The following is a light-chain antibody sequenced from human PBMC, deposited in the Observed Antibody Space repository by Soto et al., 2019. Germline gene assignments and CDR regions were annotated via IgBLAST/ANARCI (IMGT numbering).Light chain of an antibody. CDR2: GAS. Sequence: EIVMTQSPATLSLSPGERATLSCRASQSVSSSYLSWYQQKPGQAPRLLIYGASTRATGIPARFSGSGSGTDFTLTISSLQPEDFAVYYCQPYNNWPLTFGGGTKVESK. CDR1: QSVSSSY. J-gene: IGKJ4*01. CDR3: QPYNNWPLT. V-gene: IGKV3D-7*01.